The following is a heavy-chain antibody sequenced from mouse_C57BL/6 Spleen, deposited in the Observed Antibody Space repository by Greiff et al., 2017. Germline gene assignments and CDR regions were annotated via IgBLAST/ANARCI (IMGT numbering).Heavy chain of an antibody. Sequence: QVQLKESGPELVKPGASVKISCKASGYAFSSSWMNWVKQRPGKGLEWIGRIYPGDGDTNYNVKFKGKATLTADKSSSTAYMQLSSLTSEDSAVYFCARHYYGSSYGFYAMDYWGQGTSVTVSS. CDR3: ARHYYGSSYGFYAMDY. V-gene: IGHV1-82*01. CDR2: IYPGDGDT. J-gene: IGHJ4*01. CDR1: GYAFSSSW. D-gene: IGHD1-1*01.